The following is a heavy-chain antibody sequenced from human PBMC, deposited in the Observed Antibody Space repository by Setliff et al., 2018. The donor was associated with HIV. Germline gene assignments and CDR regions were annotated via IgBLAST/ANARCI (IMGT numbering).Heavy chain of an antibody. Sequence: SETLSLTCTVSGGSITFYYWSWIRQPPGKRLEYIGYIYYSGSTSYNPSLKSRVTISVDTSKNQFSLRLSSVTAADTAVYYCAREIYGGNSRPFDYWGQGTLVTVSS. CDR1: GGSITFYY. D-gene: IGHD4-17*01. CDR3: AREIYGGNSRPFDY. J-gene: IGHJ4*02. CDR2: IYYSGST. V-gene: IGHV4-59*12.